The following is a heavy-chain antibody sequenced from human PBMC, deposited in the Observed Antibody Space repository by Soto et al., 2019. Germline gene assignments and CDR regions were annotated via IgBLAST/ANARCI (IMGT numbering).Heavy chain of an antibody. J-gene: IGHJ1*01. CDR3: AKHFGSAVAIEGH. CDR1: GFTFSSYA. CDR2: ISGSGGST. Sequence: EVQLLESGGGSVQPGGSLRLSCAASGFTFSSYAMSWVRQAPGKGLEWVSAISGSGGSTYYADSVKGRFTISRDNSKNTLYLQMNSLRAEDTAVYYCAKHFGSAVAIEGHWGQGTLVTVSS. V-gene: IGHV3-23*01. D-gene: IGHD6-19*01.